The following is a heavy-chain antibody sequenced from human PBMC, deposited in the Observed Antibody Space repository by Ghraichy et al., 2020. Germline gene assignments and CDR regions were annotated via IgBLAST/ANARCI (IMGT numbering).Heavy chain of an antibody. CDR2: IIPVLGAT. V-gene: IGHV1-69*13. J-gene: IGHJ4*02. CDR3: ARDGGLTRTTPSFDY. Sequence: SVKVSCKASGGPSTTFGISWVRQAPGQGLEWMGGIIPVLGATNYAHNFQGRVTITADESTRTAYMELHSLKSDDTAVYYCARDGGLTRTTPSFDYWGQGTLVTVSS. D-gene: IGHD3-16*01. CDR1: GGPSTTFG.